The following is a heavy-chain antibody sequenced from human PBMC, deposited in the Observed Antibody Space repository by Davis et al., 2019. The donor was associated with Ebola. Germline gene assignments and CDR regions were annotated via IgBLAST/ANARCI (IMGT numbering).Heavy chain of an antibody. Sequence: GGSLRLSCVASGFSFSFHSMNWVRQSPGKGLEWVSFISDTSSNKFYAESVRGRFSISRDNAKTSLYLQMDSLRAEDTAVYYCARVGEVRFGMDVWGKGTTVTVSS. CDR3: ARVGEVRFGMDV. CDR1: GFSFSFHS. V-gene: IGHV3-21*01. D-gene: IGHD3-10*01. J-gene: IGHJ6*04. CDR2: ISDTSSNK.